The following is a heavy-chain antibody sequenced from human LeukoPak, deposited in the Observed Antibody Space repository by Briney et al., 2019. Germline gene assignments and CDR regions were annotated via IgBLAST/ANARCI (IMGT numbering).Heavy chain of an antibody. CDR3: ARLRSYSEYFHH. CDR2: ISWNGGNI. J-gene: IGHJ1*01. Sequence: GGSLRLSCAASGFTFDDYGMSWVRQAPGKGLEWVSGISWNGGNIGYADSVKGRFTISRDNAKNSLDLQMNSLRAEDTALYYCARLRSYSEYFHHWGQGTLVTVSS. D-gene: IGHD1-26*01. V-gene: IGHV3-20*04. CDR1: GFTFDDYG.